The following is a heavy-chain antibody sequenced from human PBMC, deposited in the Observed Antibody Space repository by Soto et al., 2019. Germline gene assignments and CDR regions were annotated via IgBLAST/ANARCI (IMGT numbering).Heavy chain of an antibody. J-gene: IGHJ6*02. D-gene: IGHD6-13*01. Sequence: SQTLSLTCATSGDSVSSNSAAWNWIRQSPSRGLEWLGRTYYRSKWYNDYAVSVKSRITINPDTSKNQFSLQLNSVTPEDTAVYYCARAKIGSLAAAFYYYGMDVWGQGTTVTVSS. CDR1: GDSVSSNSAA. V-gene: IGHV6-1*01. CDR3: ARAKIGSLAAAFYYYGMDV. CDR2: TYYRSKWYN.